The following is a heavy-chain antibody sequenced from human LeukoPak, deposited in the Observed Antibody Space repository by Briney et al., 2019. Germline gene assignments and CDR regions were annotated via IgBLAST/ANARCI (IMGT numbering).Heavy chain of an antibody. CDR2: IYYSGST. D-gene: IGHD5-12*01. Sequence: SETLSLTCTVSGGSISSSSYYWGWIRQPPGKGLEWIGSIYYSGSTNYNPSLKSRVTISVDTSKNQFSLKLSSVTAADTAVYYCARHDKYNIALDYWGQGTLVTVSS. CDR3: ARHDKYNIALDY. V-gene: IGHV4-39*01. CDR1: GGSISSSSYY. J-gene: IGHJ4*02.